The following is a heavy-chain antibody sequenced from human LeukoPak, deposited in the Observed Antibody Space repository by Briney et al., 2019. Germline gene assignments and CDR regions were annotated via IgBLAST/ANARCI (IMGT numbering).Heavy chain of an antibody. J-gene: IGHJ4*02. Sequence: SETLSLTCAVYGGSFSGYYWSWIRQPPGKGLEWIGEINHSGSTNYNPSLKSRVTISVDTSKDQLSLKLSSVTAADTAVYYCAGTHLVPAVIMDDYWGQGTLVTVSS. V-gene: IGHV4-34*01. CDR3: AGTHLVPAVIMDDY. CDR1: GGSFSGYY. CDR2: INHSGST. D-gene: IGHD2-2*01.